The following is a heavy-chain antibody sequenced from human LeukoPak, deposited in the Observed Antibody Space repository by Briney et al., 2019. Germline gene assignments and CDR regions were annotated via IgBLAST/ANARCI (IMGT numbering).Heavy chain of an antibody. CDR1: GFTFSDYY. J-gene: IGHJ4*02. D-gene: IGHD5-12*01. Sequence: PGGSLRLSCAASGFTFSDYYVSWIRQAPGKGLEWVSYISSSSKYTKYADSVKGLFTISRDNAKNSLYLQMNSLRAQDTAVYSCARGLYSGYDYWGQGTLVPVSS. CDR3: ARGLYSGYDY. CDR2: ISSSSKYT. V-gene: IGHV3-11*05.